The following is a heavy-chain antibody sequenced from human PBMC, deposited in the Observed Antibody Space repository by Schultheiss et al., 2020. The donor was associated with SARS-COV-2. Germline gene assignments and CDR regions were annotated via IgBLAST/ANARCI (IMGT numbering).Heavy chain of an antibody. J-gene: IGHJ4*02. V-gene: IGHV3-74*01. Sequence: AGSLRLSCSASGFTFSYYYMHWFRQAPGKGLVWVSRIGTDVNSVYYADFVKGRFTISRDNAKNTLYLQMNSLRAEDTAVYYCLRGFNSGNIDQYDYWGQGALVTVSS. CDR3: LRGFNSGNIDQYDY. CDR1: GFTFSYYY. CDR2: IGTDVNSV. D-gene: IGHD1/OR15-1a*01.